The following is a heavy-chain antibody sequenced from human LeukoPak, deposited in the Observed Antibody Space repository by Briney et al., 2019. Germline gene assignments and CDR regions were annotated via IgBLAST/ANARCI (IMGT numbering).Heavy chain of an antibody. J-gene: IGHJ4*02. V-gene: IGHV3-23*01. Sequence: GGSLRLSCAASGFTFSSYAMSWVRQAPGKGLEWVSAISGSGGSTYYADSVKGRFTISRDNSKNTLYLQMNSLRAEDTAVYYCARVDIVATILYWGQGTLVTVSS. D-gene: IGHD5-12*01. CDR2: ISGSGGST. CDR3: ARVDIVATILY. CDR1: GFTFSSYA.